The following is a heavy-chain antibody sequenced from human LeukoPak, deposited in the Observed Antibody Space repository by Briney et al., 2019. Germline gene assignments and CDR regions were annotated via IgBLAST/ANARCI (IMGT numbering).Heavy chain of an antibody. V-gene: IGHV3-23*01. CDR3: AKAPDGSGSYYVNL. CDR1: GITFSSYG. D-gene: IGHD3-10*01. Sequence: GGSLRLSCVASGITFSSYGMSWVRQAPGKGLEWVSAIRGAGDITDYADSVKGRFTISRDNSKNMLYLQMSSLRAEDTAIIYCAKAPDGSGSYYVNLWGQGTLVTVSS. CDR2: IRGAGDIT. J-gene: IGHJ5*02.